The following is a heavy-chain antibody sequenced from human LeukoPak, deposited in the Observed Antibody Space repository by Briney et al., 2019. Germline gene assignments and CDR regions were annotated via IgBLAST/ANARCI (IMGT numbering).Heavy chain of an antibody. Sequence: RGSLRLSCVASAFTLSSYYMIWVRQAPGKGLEWVASINEDGSQKFYVDSVRGRFTISRDNVKNSLYLQMNSLRVGDTAVYYCATSRVPYGLDVWGQGTTVTVSS. CDR3: ATSRVPYGLDV. J-gene: IGHJ6*02. CDR1: AFTLSSYY. CDR2: INEDGSQK. V-gene: IGHV3-7*01.